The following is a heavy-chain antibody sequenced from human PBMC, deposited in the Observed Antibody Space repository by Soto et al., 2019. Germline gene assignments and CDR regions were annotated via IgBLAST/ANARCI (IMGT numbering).Heavy chain of an antibody. CDR2: ISGGGDRT. CDR1: GFTFINYA. V-gene: IGHV3-23*01. CDR3: ARKVLGSTSRPDWWYFDL. Sequence: EVQLLESGGGLVQPGGSLRLSCVGTGFTFINYAMNWVRHTPGKGLEWVSGISGGGDRTFDADSVKGRFTISRDNSKNTVNLQMNSLRADDTAVYYCARKVLGSTSRPDWWYFDLWGRGTLVTVSS. D-gene: IGHD2-2*01. J-gene: IGHJ2*01.